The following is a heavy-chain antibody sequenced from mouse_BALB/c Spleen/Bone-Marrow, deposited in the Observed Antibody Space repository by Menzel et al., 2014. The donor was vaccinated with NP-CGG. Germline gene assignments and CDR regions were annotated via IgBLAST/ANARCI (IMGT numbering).Heavy chain of an antibody. J-gene: IGHJ3*01. CDR2: INSDGGTT. CDR1: EYEFPSYD. D-gene: IGHD1-1*01. V-gene: IGHV5-2*01. Sequence: EVMLVESGGGLVQPGESLKLSCESTEYEFPSYDMPWVRQTPEKRLELVAAINSDGGTTYYPDTMERRFTISRDNTKKTLYQKKGSLRSEGTAFYYCARHGDYCGSSLFAYWGQGTLVTVSA. CDR3: ARHGDYCGSSLFAY.